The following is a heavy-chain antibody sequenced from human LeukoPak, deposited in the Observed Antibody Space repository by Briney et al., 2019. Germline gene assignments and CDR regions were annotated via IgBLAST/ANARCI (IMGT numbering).Heavy chain of an antibody. V-gene: IGHV1-24*01. CDR1: GYTLTELS. J-gene: IGHJ4*02. D-gene: IGHD2-2*02. CDR3: ATDVPYCSSTSCYTD. CDR2: FDPEDGET. Sequence: ASVKVSCKVSGYTLTELSMHWVRQAPGKGLEWMGGFDPEDGETIYAQKFQGRVTMTEDTSTDTAYMELSSLRSEDTAVYYCATDVPYCSSTSCYTDWGQGTLVTVSS.